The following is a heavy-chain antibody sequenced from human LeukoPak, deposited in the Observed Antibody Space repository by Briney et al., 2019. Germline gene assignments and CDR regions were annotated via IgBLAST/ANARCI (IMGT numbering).Heavy chain of an antibody. CDR1: GGSISSSSYY. V-gene: IGHV4-39*07. J-gene: IGHJ5*02. D-gene: IGHD2-15*01. CDR2: LYCGST. Sequence: PSETLSLTCTVSGGSISSSSYYWGWIRQPPGEGLEWIGSLYCGSTYYNASLKSRVTISVDTYKNQFSLKLSSVTAADTAVYYCARDSRILLGGFDPWGQGTLVTVSS. CDR3: ARDSRILLGGFDP.